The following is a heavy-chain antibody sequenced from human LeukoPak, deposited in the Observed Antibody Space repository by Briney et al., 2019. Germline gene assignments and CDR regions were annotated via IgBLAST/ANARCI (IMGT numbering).Heavy chain of an antibody. Sequence: PSETLPLTCTVSGGSISSYYWSWIRQPAGKGLEWIGRIYTSGSTNYNPSLKSRVTMSVDTSKNQFSLKLSSVTAADTAVYYCAREGIAVAAYYYYYYYMDVWGKGTTVTISS. CDR1: GGSISSYY. D-gene: IGHD6-19*01. CDR2: IYTSGST. CDR3: AREGIAVAAYYYYYYYMDV. J-gene: IGHJ6*03. V-gene: IGHV4-4*07.